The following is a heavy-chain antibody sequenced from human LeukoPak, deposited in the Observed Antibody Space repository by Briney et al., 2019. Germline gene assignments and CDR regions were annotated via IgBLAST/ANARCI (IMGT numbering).Heavy chain of an antibody. CDR1: GGSISSGDYY. V-gene: IGHV4-30-4*08. J-gene: IGHJ3*02. Sequence: SETLSLTCTVSGGSISSGDYYWSWIRQPPGKGLEWIGYIYYSGSTYYNPSLKSRVTISVDTSKNQFSLKLSSVTAADTAVYYCARTEYYDFWSGPSGRAFDIWGQGTMVTVSS. CDR2: IYYSGST. CDR3: ARTEYYDFWSGPSGRAFDI. D-gene: IGHD3-3*01.